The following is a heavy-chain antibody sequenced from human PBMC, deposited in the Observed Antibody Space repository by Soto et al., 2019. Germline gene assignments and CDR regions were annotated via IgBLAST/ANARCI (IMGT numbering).Heavy chain of an antibody. Sequence: SVKVSCKASGGTFSSYAISWVRQAPGQGLEWMGGIIPIFGTANYAQKFQGRVTITADGSTSTAYMELSSLRSEDTAVYYCARSRVVPAAISWFDPWGQGTLVTVSS. CDR3: ARSRVVPAAISWFDP. J-gene: IGHJ5*02. CDR1: GGTFSSYA. CDR2: IIPIFGTA. D-gene: IGHD2-2*01. V-gene: IGHV1-69*13.